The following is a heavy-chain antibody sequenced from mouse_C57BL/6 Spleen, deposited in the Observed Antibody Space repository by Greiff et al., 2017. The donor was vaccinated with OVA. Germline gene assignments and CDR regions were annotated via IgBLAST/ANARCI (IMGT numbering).Heavy chain of an antibody. CDR1: GYTFTSYW. Sequence: QVQLQQPGAELVKPGASVKLSCKASGYTFTSYWMHWVKQRPGQGLEWIGMIPPNSGSTNYNEKFKSKATLTVDKSSSTAYMQLSSLTSEDSAVYYCAGGYYGSSHWYFDVWGTGTTVTVSS. J-gene: IGHJ1*03. V-gene: IGHV1-64*01. D-gene: IGHD1-1*01. CDR3: AGGYYGSSHWYFDV. CDR2: IPPNSGST.